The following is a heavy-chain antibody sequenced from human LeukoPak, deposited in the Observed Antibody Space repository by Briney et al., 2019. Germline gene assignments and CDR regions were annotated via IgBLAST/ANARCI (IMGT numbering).Heavy chain of an antibody. CDR2: IKQDGSEK. CDR3: ASTYCSGGSCLDY. J-gene: IGHJ4*02. Sequence: GGSLRLSCAASGFTFSSYWMSWVRQAPGKELEWVANIKQDGSEKYYVDSVKGRFTISRDNAKNSLYLQMNSLRAEDTAVYYCASTYCSGGSCLDYWGQGTLVTVSS. CDR1: GFTFSSYW. D-gene: IGHD2-15*01. V-gene: IGHV3-7*01.